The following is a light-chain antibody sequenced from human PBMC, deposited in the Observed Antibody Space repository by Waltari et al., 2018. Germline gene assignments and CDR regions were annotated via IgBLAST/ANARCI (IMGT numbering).Light chain of an antibody. Sequence: RSSNIGAGYDVHWYQQLPGTAPKLLIFGNNNRPSGVPDRFSGSKSGTSASLAITGLQAEDEADYYCQSYDSSLSGSEVFGTGTKVTVL. CDR3: QSYDSSLSGSEV. CDR1: SSNIGAGYD. V-gene: IGLV1-40*01. CDR2: GNN. J-gene: IGLJ1*01.